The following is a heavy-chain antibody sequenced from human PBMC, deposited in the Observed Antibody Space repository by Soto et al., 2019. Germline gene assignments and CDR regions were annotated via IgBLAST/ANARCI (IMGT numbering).Heavy chain of an antibody. CDR3: ARDRDRHSSGLPSFDP. J-gene: IGHJ5*02. Sequence: LSLTCSVSGGSFSNYYWSWVRQPPGKRLEWIGYIYYTGTHDYNPSLRGRATISVDTSKDQFSLKLTSVTAADTAVYYCARDRDRHSSGLPSFDPWGQGILVTVSS. CDR1: GGSFSNYY. V-gene: IGHV4-59*13. CDR2: IYYTGTH. D-gene: IGHD3-22*01.